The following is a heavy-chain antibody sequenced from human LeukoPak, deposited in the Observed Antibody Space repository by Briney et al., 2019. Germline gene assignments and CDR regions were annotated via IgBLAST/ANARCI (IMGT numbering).Heavy chain of an antibody. CDR3: ARDGGVGATKGPDY. CDR2: IYSGGST. CDR1: GFTVSSNY. Sequence: PGGSLRLSCAASGFTVSSNYMSWVRQAPGKGLEWVSVIYSGGSTYYADSVKGRFTISRDNSKNTLYLQMNSLRAEDTAVYYCARDGGVGATKGPDYWGQGTLVTVSS. V-gene: IGHV3-66*01. J-gene: IGHJ4*02. D-gene: IGHD1-26*01.